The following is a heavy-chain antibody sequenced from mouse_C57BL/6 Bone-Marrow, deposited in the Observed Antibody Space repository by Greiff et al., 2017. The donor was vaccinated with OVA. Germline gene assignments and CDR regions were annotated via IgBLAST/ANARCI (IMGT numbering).Heavy chain of an antibody. CDR2: IYPGGGYT. Sequence: VQLQQSGAELVRPGTSVKMSCKASGYTFTNYWIGWAKQRPGHGLEWIGDIYPGGGYTNYNEKFKGKATLTADKSSSTAYMQFSSLTSEDSAIYYCARGTIAGSSYWYFDVWGTGTTVTVSS. D-gene: IGHD1-1*01. CDR3: ARGTIAGSSYWYFDV. V-gene: IGHV1-63*01. J-gene: IGHJ1*03. CDR1: GYTFTNYW.